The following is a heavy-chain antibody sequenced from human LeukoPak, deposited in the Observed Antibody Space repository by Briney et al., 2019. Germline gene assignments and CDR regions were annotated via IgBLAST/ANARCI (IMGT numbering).Heavy chain of an antibody. V-gene: IGHV4-59*08. CDR3: ARRTLDCSSTSCYISNGRHDAFDI. J-gene: IGHJ3*02. CDR1: GGSISSYY. Sequence: SETLSLTCTVSGGSISSYYWSWIRQPPGKGLEWIGYIYYSGSTNYNPSLKSRVTISVDTSKNQFSLKLSSVTAADTAVYYCARRTLDCSSTSCYISNGRHDAFDIWGQGTMVTVSS. CDR2: IYYSGST. D-gene: IGHD2-2*02.